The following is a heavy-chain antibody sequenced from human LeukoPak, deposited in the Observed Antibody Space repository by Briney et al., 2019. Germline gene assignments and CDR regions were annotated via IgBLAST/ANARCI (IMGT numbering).Heavy chain of an antibody. V-gene: IGHV3-33*01. J-gene: IGHJ3*02. CDR2: MWYDGSNK. CDR1: GLTLSSYG. D-gene: IGHD4-23*01. CDR3: ARDGGNELVAI. Sequence: GRSLSLSCAASGLTLSSYGMHCARQAPGRGREWGAVMWYDGSNKHYAGSVKGRFTISRDNSKNTLYLQMNSLRAEYTAVYYCARDGGNELVAIWGQGTMVTVSS.